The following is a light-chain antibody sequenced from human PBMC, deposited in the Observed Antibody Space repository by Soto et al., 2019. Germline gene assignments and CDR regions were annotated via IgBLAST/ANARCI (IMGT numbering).Light chain of an antibody. CDR3: YSYRSGSAHV. J-gene: IGLJ1*01. CDR1: SSEACGYTP. Sequence: QSVLTQPASVSGSPGQSITISCTGTSSEACGYTPVSGYKQPPDNAPKLIIYEFTNRPSGISNRFSGSESGDTASLTISVLQAEDEADYYCYSYRSGSAHVFGTGTKVTV. V-gene: IGLV2-14*01. CDR2: EFT.